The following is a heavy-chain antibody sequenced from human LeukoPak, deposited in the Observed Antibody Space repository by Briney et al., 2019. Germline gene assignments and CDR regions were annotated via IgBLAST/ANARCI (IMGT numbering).Heavy chain of an antibody. D-gene: IGHD3-22*01. CDR1: GYTFNTYG. V-gene: IGHV1-18*01. CDR2: ISAYNGNT. CDR3: ARETVKGGDYFHY. J-gene: IGHJ4*02. Sequence: ASVKVSCKASGYTFNTYGITWVRQAPGQGLEWMGWISAYNGNTNYAQKLQGRVTMTTDTSTSTAYMELRSLRSDDTAVYYCARETVKGGDYFHYWGQGTLVTVSS.